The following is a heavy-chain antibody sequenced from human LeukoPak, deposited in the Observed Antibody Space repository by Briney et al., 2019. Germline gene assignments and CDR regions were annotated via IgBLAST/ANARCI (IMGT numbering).Heavy chain of an antibody. D-gene: IGHD3/OR15-3a*01. CDR1: GFIFSSYW. J-gene: IGHJ3*02. CDR2: ITSSSSTI. V-gene: IGHV3-48*02. CDR3: ARVDWMIGAFDI. Sequence: GGSLRLSCAASGFIFSSYWMHWVRQAPGKGLEWVSYITSSSSTIYYADSVRGRFTISRDNAKNSLYLQMNSLRDEDKAVYYCARVDWMIGAFDIWGQGTMVTVSS.